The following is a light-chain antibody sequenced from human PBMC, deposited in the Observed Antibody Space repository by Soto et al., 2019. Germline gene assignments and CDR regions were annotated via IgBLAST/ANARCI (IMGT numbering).Light chain of an antibody. V-gene: IGKV3-15*01. CDR2: GAS. J-gene: IGKJ4*01. CDR3: QQYNNWPGLT. Sequence: EIVMTQSPATLSVSPGERATLSCRASQSANSKLAWYQQKPDQAPRLLIYGASTRATGIPARFSGSGSGTEFTLTISSLQSEDFAVYYCQQYNNWPGLTFGGGTKVEIK. CDR1: QSANSK.